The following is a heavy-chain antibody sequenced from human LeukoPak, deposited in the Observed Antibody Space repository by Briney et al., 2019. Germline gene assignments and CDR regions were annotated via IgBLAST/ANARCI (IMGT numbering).Heavy chain of an antibody. Sequence: GGSLRLSCAASGFTFSSYAMSWVRQAPGKGLEWVSAISGRSGDTYYAASVKGRFTISRDNSKNTLYLQMNALRAEDTAVYYCAPYEGIGARGGQGTLVTVSS. CDR2: ISGRSGDT. V-gene: IGHV3-23*01. CDR1: GFTFSSYA. J-gene: IGHJ4*02. D-gene: IGHD3-10*01. CDR3: APYEGIGAR.